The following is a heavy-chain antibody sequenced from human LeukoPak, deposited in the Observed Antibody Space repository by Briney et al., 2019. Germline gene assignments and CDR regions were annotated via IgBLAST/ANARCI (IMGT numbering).Heavy chain of an antibody. J-gene: IGHJ4*02. V-gene: IGHV1-2*02. Sequence: ASVTVSFKASVYTFTYYYMHWVRQAPGQGLEWMGWINPNGGGTNYAQEFQGRVTMTRDISIGTAYMELSNLTSEDTAIYYCTRGSSGRRDNWGQGTLVTVSA. CDR3: TRGSSGRRDN. CDR2: INPNGGGT. CDR1: VYTFTYYY. D-gene: IGHD6-19*01.